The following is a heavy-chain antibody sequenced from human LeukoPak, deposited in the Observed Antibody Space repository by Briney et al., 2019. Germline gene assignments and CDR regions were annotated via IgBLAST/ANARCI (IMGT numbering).Heavy chain of an antibody. CDR1: GGSISSSSYY. CDR2: IYYSGST. V-gene: IGHV4-39*01. CDR3: ARQRIAVAGTRKVFDY. D-gene: IGHD6-19*01. J-gene: IGHJ4*02. Sequence: SEILSLTCTVSGGSISSSSYYWGWIRQPPGKGLEWIGSIYYSGSTYYNPSLKSRVTISVDTSKNQFSLKLSSVTAADTAVYYCARQRIAVAGTRKVFDYWGQGTLVTVSS.